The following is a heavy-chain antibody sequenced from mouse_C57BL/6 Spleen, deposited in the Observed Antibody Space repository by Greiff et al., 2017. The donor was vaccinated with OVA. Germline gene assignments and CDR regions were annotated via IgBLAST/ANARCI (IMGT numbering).Heavy chain of an antibody. CDR3: ASSLPYYYGSSWFAY. V-gene: IGHV1-53*01. J-gene: IGHJ3*01. CDR1: GYTFTSYW. Sequence: VQLQQPGTELVKPGASVKLSCKASGYTFTSYWMHWVKQRPGQGLEWIGNINPSNGGTNYNEKFKSKATLTVDKSSSTAYMQLSSLTSEDSAVYYCASSLPYYYGSSWFAYWGQGTLVTVSA. CDR2: INPSNGGT. D-gene: IGHD1-1*01.